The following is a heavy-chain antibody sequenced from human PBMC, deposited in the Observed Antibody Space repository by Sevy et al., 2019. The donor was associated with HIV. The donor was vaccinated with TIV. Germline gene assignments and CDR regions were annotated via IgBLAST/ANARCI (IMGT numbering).Heavy chain of an antibody. J-gene: IGHJ6*02. CDR1: GGSISSGGYY. CDR2: IYYSGST. D-gene: IGHD3-22*01. CDR3: ASTGSTYYYDSSGYSAYYGMDV. V-gene: IGHV4-31*03. Sequence: SETLSLTCTVSGGSISSGGYYWSWIRQHPGKGLECIGYIYYSGSTYYNPSLKSRVTISVDTSKNQFSLKLSSVTAADTAVYYCASTGSTYYYDSSGYSAYYGMDVWSQGTTVTVSS.